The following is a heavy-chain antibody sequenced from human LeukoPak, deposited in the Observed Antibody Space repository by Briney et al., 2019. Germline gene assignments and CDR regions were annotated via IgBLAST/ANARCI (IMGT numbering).Heavy chain of an antibody. CDR3: AKGHYPDASCAGDCYYSY. J-gene: IGHJ4*02. V-gene: IGHV3-23*01. Sequence: GGSLRLSXAASGFTFNSYAMTWVCQAPGKGLEWVSGITAGGDNTFNADSVKGRFTISRDNSKNTLYLQTDSLRAEDTAVYYCAKGHYPDASCAGDCYYSYWGQGTLVTVSS. CDR1: GFTFNSYA. CDR2: ITAGGDNT. D-gene: IGHD2-21*02.